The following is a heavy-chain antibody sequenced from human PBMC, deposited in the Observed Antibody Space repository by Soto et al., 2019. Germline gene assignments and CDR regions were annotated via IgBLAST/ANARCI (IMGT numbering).Heavy chain of an antibody. D-gene: IGHD6-13*01. CDR1: GYSFTSYW. CDR2: IYPGDSDT. Sequence: LKISCTGSGYSFTSYWIGWVRQMPGKGLEWMGIIYPGDSDTRYSPSFQGQVTISADKSISTAYLQWSSLKASDTAMYYCASSIGAAAVTQYYYYYYGMDVWGQGTTVTVSS. CDR3: ASSIGAAAVTQYYYYYYGMDV. V-gene: IGHV5-51*01. J-gene: IGHJ6*02.